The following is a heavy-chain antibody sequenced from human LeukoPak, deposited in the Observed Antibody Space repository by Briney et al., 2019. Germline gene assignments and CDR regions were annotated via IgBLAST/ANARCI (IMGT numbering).Heavy chain of an antibody. D-gene: IGHD5-12*01. CDR1: GGSISSSSYY. CDR3: ASEGGYSGYAYRGSYFDY. Sequence: PSETLSLTCTVSGGSISSSSYYWGWIRQPPGKGLEWIGSIYYSGSTYYNPSLKSRVTISVDTSKNQFSLKLSSVTAADTAVYYCASEGGYSGYAYRGSYFDYWGQGTLVTVSS. J-gene: IGHJ4*02. V-gene: IGHV4-39*01. CDR2: IYYSGST.